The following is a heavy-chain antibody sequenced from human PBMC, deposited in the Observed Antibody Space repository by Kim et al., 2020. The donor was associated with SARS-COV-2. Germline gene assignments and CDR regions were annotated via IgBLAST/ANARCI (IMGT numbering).Heavy chain of an antibody. CDR1: GFTFSSYE. CDR2: IASSGSTI. Sequence: GGSLRLSCAASGFTFSSYEMNWVRQAPGKGLEWVSYIASSGSTITYADSVKGRFTISRDTAKNSLYLQMNRLRAEDTSVYYCAALYSGSYSAPDYWGQGTLVTDSS. D-gene: IGHD1-26*01. J-gene: IGHJ4*02. CDR3: AALYSGSYSAPDY. V-gene: IGHV3-48*03.